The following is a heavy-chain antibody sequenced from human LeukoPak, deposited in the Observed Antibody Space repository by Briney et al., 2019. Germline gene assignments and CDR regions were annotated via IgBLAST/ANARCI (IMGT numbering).Heavy chain of an antibody. Sequence: PGGSLRLSCAASVFPVSRNYMSWVRQAPGKGLEGVSVIYSGGSTYYADSVKGRFTISRDNSKNTLYLQMNSLRAEDTAVYYCARARYGSGSYSPDYWGQGTLVTVSS. J-gene: IGHJ4*02. CDR3: ARARYGSGSYSPDY. V-gene: IGHV3-66*02. CDR1: VFPVSRNY. D-gene: IGHD3-10*01. CDR2: IYSGGST.